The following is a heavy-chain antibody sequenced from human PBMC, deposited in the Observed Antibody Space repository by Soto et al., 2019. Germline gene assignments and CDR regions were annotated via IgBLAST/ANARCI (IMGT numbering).Heavy chain of an antibody. V-gene: IGHV4-4*02. Sequence: SETLSLTCTLSGGSVGAPDWWNWVRQSPDKGLEWIAEVHISGHSNYNPSLRSRVSVSIDSSKNQSYLNLNSVTAADTAIYYCARVRQGCSANNCYFDPWGQGTQVTVSS. D-gene: IGHD1-1*01. CDR3: ARVRQGCSANNCYFDP. CDR1: GGSVGAPDW. CDR2: VHISGHS. J-gene: IGHJ5*01.